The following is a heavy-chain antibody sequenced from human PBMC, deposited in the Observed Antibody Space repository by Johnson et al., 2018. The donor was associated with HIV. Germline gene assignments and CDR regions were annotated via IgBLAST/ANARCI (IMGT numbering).Heavy chain of an antibody. CDR2: IWYDGSNK. V-gene: IGHV3-33*08. D-gene: IGHD3-3*01. CDR1: GFTFSSYG. J-gene: IGHJ3*02. CDR3: ASGLTQSLEGGAFDI. Sequence: QVQLVESGGGVVQPGRSLRLSCAASGFTFSSYGMHWVRQAPGKGLEWVAVIWYDGSNKFYADSVKGRFTISRDNSKNTLYLQMNSLRAEDTAVYYCASGLTQSLEGGAFDIWGQGTMVTVSS.